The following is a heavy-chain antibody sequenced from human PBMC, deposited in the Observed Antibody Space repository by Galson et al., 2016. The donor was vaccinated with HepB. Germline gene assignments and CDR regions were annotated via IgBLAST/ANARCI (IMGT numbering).Heavy chain of an antibody. V-gene: IGHV6-1*01. Sequence: CAISGDSVSSNSANWHWIRQSPLRGLEWLGRTYYKSNWYYDYAVSVKGRITINPDTSKNQFSLQLNSVTPEDTAVYYCTRSSPFNTGTFDVWGQGTLFTVSS. CDR3: TRSSPFNTGTFDV. CDR2: TYYKSNWYY. CDR1: GDSVSSNSAN. J-gene: IGHJ4*02. D-gene: IGHD1-26*01.